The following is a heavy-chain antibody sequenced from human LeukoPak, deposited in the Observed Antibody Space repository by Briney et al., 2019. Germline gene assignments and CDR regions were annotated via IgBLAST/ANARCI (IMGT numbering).Heavy chain of an antibody. V-gene: IGHV3-73*01. D-gene: IGHD4-17*01. CDR2: IRSELSGYVT. J-gene: IGHJ4*02. CDR3: TRHLGDDDYGDFNDY. Sequence: PGGSLRLSCAASGFSFSDSALHWVRQAFGKGLEWVGRIRSELSGYVTAYAASVKGRFTISRDDSKNTAYLQMNSLETEDTAVYYCTRHLGDDDYGDFNDYWGQGILVTVSS. CDR1: GFSFSDSA.